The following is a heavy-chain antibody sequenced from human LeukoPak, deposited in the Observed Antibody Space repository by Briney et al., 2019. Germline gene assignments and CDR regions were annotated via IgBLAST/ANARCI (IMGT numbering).Heavy chain of an antibody. CDR2: ITTSGSTM. J-gene: IGHJ4*02. CDR3: ARRGFYDTTGYLFDY. CDR1: GFTLSTYE. Sequence: GGSLRLSCAASGFTLSTYEMNWVRQAPGKGLDWVSYITTSGSTMYYADSVKGRFTISRDNAKNSLYLQMNSLRAEDTAVYYCARRGFYDTTGYLFDYWGQGTLVSVSS. V-gene: IGHV3-48*03. D-gene: IGHD3-22*01.